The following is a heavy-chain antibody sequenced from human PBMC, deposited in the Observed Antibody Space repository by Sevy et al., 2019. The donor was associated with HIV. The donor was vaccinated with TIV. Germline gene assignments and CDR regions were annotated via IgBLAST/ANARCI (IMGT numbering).Heavy chain of an antibody. CDR1: GFTFDDYA. D-gene: IGHD2-8*02. Sequence: GGSLRLSCAASGFTFDDYAMHWVRQAPGKGLEWVSGISWSGDSVAYADSVKGRFTISRDNSKNSLFLQLNSLRVEDTALYYCGKGEYCTGSSCYGLGVWGKGTTVTVSS. CDR3: GKGEYCTGSSCYGLGV. V-gene: IGHV3-9*01. J-gene: IGHJ6*04. CDR2: ISWSGDSV.